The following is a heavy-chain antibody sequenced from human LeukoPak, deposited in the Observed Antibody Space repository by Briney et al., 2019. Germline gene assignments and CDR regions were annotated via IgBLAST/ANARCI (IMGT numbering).Heavy chain of an antibody. D-gene: IGHD4-17*01. Sequence: SETLSLTCVVSGYSISSGYYWGWIRQPPGKGLEWIGSIYHGGSTYYNPSLRSRVTISVDTSKNQFSLKLSSVTAADTAVYYCARDEGYGDGAFDIWGQGTMVTVSS. CDR3: ARDEGYGDGAFDI. CDR2: IYHGGST. V-gene: IGHV4-38-2*02. CDR1: GYSISSGYY. J-gene: IGHJ3*02.